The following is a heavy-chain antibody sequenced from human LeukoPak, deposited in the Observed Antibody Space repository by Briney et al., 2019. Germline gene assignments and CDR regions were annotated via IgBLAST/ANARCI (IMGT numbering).Heavy chain of an antibody. D-gene: IGHD3-3*01. CDR3: AKVATIFGVDNFDY. J-gene: IGHJ4*02. CDR2: INQDGSER. V-gene: IGHV3-7*01. Sequence: PGGSLRLSCAASGFTFSSYWMSWVRQAPGKGLEWVANINQDGSERYYVDSVKGRFTISRDNSKNTLYLQVNSLRAEDTAVYYCAKVATIFGVDNFDYWGQGTLVTVPS. CDR1: GFTFSSYW.